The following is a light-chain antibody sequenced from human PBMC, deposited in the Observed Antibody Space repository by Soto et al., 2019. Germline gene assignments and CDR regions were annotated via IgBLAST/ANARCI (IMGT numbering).Light chain of an antibody. V-gene: IGKV3-20*01. CDR2: GAS. Sequence: ESVLTQSPGTLSLSPGERATLSCRASQSVSSSYLAWYQQKPGQAPRLLIYGASSRATGIPDRFSGSGSGTDFTLTISRLEPEDFAVYYCQRYGSSPSTFGQGTKVDIK. CDR1: QSVSSSY. J-gene: IGKJ1*01. CDR3: QRYGSSPST.